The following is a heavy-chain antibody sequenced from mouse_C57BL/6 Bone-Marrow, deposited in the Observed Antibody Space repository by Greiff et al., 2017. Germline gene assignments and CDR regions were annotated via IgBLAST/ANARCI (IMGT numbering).Heavy chain of an antibody. CDR2: IWSGGST. D-gene: IGHD2-3*01. V-gene: IGHV2-2*01. CDR3: ASPMMVTTYYYAMDY. Sequence: VMLVESGPGLVQPSQSLSITCPVSGFSLTSYGVHWVRQSPGKGLEWLGVIWSGGSTDYNAAFISRLSISKDNSKSQVFFKMNSLQADDTAIYYCASPMMVTTYYYAMDYWGQGTSVTVSS. J-gene: IGHJ4*01. CDR1: GFSLTSYG.